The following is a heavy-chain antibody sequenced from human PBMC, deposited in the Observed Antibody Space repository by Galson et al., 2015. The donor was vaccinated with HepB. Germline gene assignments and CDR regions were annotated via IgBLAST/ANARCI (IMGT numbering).Heavy chain of an antibody. D-gene: IGHD6-19*01. CDR3: ARAYAPGYSSGWYAV. J-gene: IGHJ4*02. V-gene: IGHV1-2*04. CDR2: INPNSGGT. Sequence: SVKVSCKASGYTFTGYYMHWVRQAPGQGLEWMGWINPNSGGTNYAQKFQGWVTMTRDTSISTAYMELSRLRSDDTAVYYCARAYAPGYSSGWYAVWGQGTLVTVSS. CDR1: GYTFTGYY.